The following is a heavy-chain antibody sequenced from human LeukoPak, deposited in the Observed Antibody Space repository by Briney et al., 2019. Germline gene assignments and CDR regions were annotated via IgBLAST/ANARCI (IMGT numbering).Heavy chain of an antibody. V-gene: IGHV3-48*01. CDR1: GFTFSSYS. CDR2: ISSSSSTI. D-gene: IGHD4-17*01. Sequence: PGGSLRLSCAASGFTFSSYSMNWVRQAPGKGLEWVSYISSSSSTIYYADSVKGRFTISRDNAKNSLYLQMNSLRAEDTAVYYCARGGHGDYEAPAGYWGQGTLVTVSS. J-gene: IGHJ4*02. CDR3: ARGGHGDYEAPAGY.